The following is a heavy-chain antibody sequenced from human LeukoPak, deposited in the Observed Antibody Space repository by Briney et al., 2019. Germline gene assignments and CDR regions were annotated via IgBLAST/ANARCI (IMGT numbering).Heavy chain of an antibody. Sequence: GGSLRLSCAASGFTFSTYAMNWVRQAPGKGLEWVSAIGGSDSRTYYADSVKGRFTISRDNSKNTLYLQMNSLRAEDTAVYYCARDDYGLDYWGQGTLVTVSS. V-gene: IGHV3-23*01. D-gene: IGHD4-17*01. CDR1: GFTFSTYA. CDR3: ARDDYGLDY. J-gene: IGHJ4*02. CDR2: IGGSDSRT.